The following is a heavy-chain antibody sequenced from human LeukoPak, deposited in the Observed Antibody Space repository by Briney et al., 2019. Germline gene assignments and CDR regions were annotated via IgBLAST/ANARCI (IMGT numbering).Heavy chain of an antibody. J-gene: IGHJ4*02. CDR2: ISTSDGTT. CDR3: ARDGYDWEDRYFDY. Sequence: GGSLRLSCAASAFTFSSYAMSWVRQAPGKGLEWVSSISTSDGTTYYADSVKGRFTISRDNSKNTLYLQMNSLRAEDTAVYYCARDGYDWEDRYFDYWGQGTLVTVSS. D-gene: IGHD5-12*01. V-gene: IGHV3-23*01. CDR1: AFTFSSYA.